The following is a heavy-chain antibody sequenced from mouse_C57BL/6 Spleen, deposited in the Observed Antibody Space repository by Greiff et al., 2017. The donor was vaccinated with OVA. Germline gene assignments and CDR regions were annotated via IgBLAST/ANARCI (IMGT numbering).Heavy chain of an antibody. V-gene: IGHV1-15*01. Sequence: VQLQQSGAELVRPGASVTLSCKASGYTFTDYEMHWVKQTPVHGLEWIGAIDPETGGTAYNQKFKGKAILTADKSSSTAYMELRSLTSEDSAVYYCTRKGLLFDYWGQGTTLTVSS. CDR1: GYTFTDYE. D-gene: IGHD3-3*01. CDR3: TRKGLLFDY. J-gene: IGHJ2*01. CDR2: IDPETGGT.